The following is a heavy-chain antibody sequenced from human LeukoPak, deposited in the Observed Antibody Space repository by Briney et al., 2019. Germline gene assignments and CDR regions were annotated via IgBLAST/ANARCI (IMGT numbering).Heavy chain of an antibody. D-gene: IGHD2-2*01. J-gene: IGHJ4*02. Sequence: SETLSLTCTVSGGSISSSSYYWGWIRQPPGKGLEWIGSIYYSGSTYYNPSLKSRVTISVDTSKNQFSLKLSSVTAVDTAVYYCARDRWTSPYYFDYWGQGTLVTVSS. V-gene: IGHV4-39*02. CDR3: ARDRWTSPYYFDY. CDR2: IYYSGST. CDR1: GGSISSSSYY.